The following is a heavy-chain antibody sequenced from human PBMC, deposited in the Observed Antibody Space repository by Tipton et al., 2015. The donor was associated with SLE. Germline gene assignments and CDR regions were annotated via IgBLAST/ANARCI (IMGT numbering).Heavy chain of an antibody. J-gene: IGHJ4*02. CDR2: ISSNNRKV. CDR1: GFGFSSYA. Sequence: SLRLSCAASGFGFSSYAMNWVRLAPGKGLEWVSSISSNNRKVDYADSVKGRFTISRDNAKSSLYLQMNGLRVEDTAVYYCARDSWIRESLRRGDYWGQGTLVTVSS. V-gene: IGHV3-21*01. D-gene: IGHD3-10*01. CDR3: ARDSWIRESLRRGDY.